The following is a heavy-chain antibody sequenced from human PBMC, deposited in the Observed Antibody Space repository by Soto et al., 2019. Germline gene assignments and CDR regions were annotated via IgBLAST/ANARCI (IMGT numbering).Heavy chain of an antibody. CDR3: AKDHGKYASSSGLFGMDV. V-gene: IGHV3-23*01. J-gene: IGHJ6*02. Sequence: VGSLRLSCTASGFTFSPYAMTWVRQAPGKGLEWVSAISVGGGSTDYADSVKGRFTISRDNSKNTLYLQMNSLRAEDTAVYYCAKDHGKYASSSGLFGMDVWGQGTTVTV. CDR1: GFTFSPYA. CDR2: ISVGGGST. D-gene: IGHD6-6*01.